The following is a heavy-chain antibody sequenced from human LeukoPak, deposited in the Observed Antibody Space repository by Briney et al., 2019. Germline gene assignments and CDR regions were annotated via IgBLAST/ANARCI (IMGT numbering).Heavy chain of an antibody. CDR3: ARGPLDCTSGVCYEGGRDY. V-gene: IGHV1-69*01. J-gene: IGHJ4*02. D-gene: IGHD2-8*01. Sequence: SVKVSCKASGGTFSSYAISWVRQAPGQGLEWMGGIIPIFGTANYAQKFQGRVTITADESTSTAYMELSSLRSEDTAVYYCARGPLDCTSGVCYEGGRDYWGQGTLVTVSS. CDR1: GGTFSSYA. CDR2: IIPIFGTA.